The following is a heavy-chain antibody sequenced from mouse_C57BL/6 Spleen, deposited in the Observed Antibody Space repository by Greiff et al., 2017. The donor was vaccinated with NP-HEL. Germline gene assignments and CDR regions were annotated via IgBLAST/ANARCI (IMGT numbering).Heavy chain of an antibody. CDR1: GYTFTSYW. CDR3: DLRDDDRGFDY. D-gene: IGHD2-4*01. CDR2: IHPNSGST. V-gene: IGHV1-64*01. Sequence: VQLQQSGAELVKPGASVKLSCKASGYTFTSYWMHWVKQRPGQGLEWIGMIHPNSGSTNYNEKFKSKATLTVDKSSSTAYMQLSSLTSEDSAVYYCDLRDDDRGFDYWGQGTTLTVSS. J-gene: IGHJ2*01.